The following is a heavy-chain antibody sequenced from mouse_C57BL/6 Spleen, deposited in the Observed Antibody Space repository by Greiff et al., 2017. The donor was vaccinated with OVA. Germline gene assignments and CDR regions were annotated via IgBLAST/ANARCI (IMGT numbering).Heavy chain of an antibody. CDR3: ARSLGPDY. Sequence: QVQLQQSGPELVKPGASVKISCKASGYAFSSSWMNWVKQRPGTGLEWIGRIYPGDGDTNYNGKFKGKATLTADKSSSTAYMQLSSLTSEDSAVYFCARSLGPDYWGQGTTLTVSS. CDR1: GYAFSSSW. CDR2: IYPGDGDT. D-gene: IGHD4-1*01. J-gene: IGHJ2*01. V-gene: IGHV1-82*01.